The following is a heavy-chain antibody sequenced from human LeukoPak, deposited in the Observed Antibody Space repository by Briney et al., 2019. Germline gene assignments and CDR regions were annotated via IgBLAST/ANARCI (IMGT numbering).Heavy chain of an antibody. J-gene: IGHJ4*02. CDR3: ARVAARAYYFDY. CDR1: GFTFSSYA. CDR2: ISYDGSNK. D-gene: IGHD6-13*01. Sequence: GGSLRLSCAASGFTFSSYAMHWVRRAPGKGLEWVAVISYDGSNKYYADSVKGRFTISRDNSKNTLYLQMNSLRAEDTAVYYCARVAARAYYFDYWGQGTLVTVSS. V-gene: IGHV3-30-3*01.